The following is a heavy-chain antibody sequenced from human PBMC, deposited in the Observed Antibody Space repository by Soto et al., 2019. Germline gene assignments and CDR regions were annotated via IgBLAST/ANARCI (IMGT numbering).Heavy chain of an antibody. CDR3: GKDVGDYVPYYYGVDV. V-gene: IGHV3-30*18. D-gene: IGHD1-26*01. CDR1: GFTFKTHA. J-gene: IGHJ6*02. Sequence: QVQLVESGGGVVQPGTSLRLSCAASGFTFKTHAMHWVRQAPGKGLDWMAVIAYDGNEKFYADSVKGRFTISRYNSTHALYLQINTLRNEDTAVYYCGKDVGDYVPYYYGVDVWGQGTTVTVSS. CDR2: IAYDGNEK.